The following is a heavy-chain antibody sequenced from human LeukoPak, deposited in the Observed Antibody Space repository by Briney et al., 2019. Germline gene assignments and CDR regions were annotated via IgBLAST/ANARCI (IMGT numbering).Heavy chain of an antibody. Sequence: ASVKVSCKASGYTFTSYDINWVRQATGQGLEWMGWMNPNSGNTGYAQKFQGRVTITRNTSISTAYMELSSLRSEDTAVYYCARTLVVHSFFDYWGQGTLVTISS. V-gene: IGHV1-8*03. CDR2: MNPNSGNT. J-gene: IGHJ4*02. CDR3: ARTLVVHSFFDY. D-gene: IGHD6-6*01. CDR1: GYTFTSYD.